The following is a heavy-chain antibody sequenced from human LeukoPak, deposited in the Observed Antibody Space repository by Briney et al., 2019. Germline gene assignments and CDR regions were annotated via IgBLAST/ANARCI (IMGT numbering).Heavy chain of an antibody. V-gene: IGHV1-24*01. CDR2: FDPEDGET. D-gene: IGHD6-19*01. J-gene: IGHJ6*03. CDR1: GYTLTELS. Sequence: ASVKVSCKVSGYTLTELSMHWVRQAPGKGLEWMGGFDPEDGETIYAQKFQGRVTMTEDTSTDTAYMELSSLRSEDTAVYYCATVGTAVAGTEQFYYYYYYMDVWGKGTTVTVSS. CDR3: ATVGTAVAGTEQFYYYYYYMDV.